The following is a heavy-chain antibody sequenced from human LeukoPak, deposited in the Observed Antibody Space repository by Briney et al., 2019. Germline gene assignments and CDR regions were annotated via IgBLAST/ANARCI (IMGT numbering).Heavy chain of an antibody. D-gene: IGHD4-17*01. CDR3: ARDHGDYVAFDI. Sequence: PSETLSLTCAVSGGSISSSNWWSWVRQPPGKGLEWIGEIYHSGSTNYNPSLKSRVTISVDKSKNQFSLKLSSATAADTAVYYCARDHGDYVAFDIWGQGTIVTVSS. CDR1: GGSISSSNW. J-gene: IGHJ3*02. V-gene: IGHV4-4*02. CDR2: IYHSGST.